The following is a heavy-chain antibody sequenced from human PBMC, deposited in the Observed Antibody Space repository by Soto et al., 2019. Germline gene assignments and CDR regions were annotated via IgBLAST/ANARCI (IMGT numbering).Heavy chain of an antibody. CDR3: AREGVVSSGYDAFDI. Sequence: ASVKVSCKASGYTFTSYGISWVRQAPGQGLEWMGWISAYNGNTNYAQKLQGRVNMTTDTSTSTANKELRSLRTDDTAVYYCAREGVVSSGYDAFDIWGQGTMVTVSS. J-gene: IGHJ3*02. CDR1: GYTFTSYG. CDR2: ISAYNGNT. D-gene: IGHD1-26*01. V-gene: IGHV1-18*01.